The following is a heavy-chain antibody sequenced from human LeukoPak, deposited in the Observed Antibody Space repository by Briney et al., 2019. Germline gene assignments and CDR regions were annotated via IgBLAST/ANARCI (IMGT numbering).Heavy chain of an antibody. V-gene: IGHV3-23*01. D-gene: IGHD3-9*01. CDR3: AKRISTGWFYFDY. Sequence: SGGSLRLSCAASGFTFRDYAMSWVRQAQGKGLEWASVISGDGHRTYYADSVKGRFTISRDNSKNTLFLQASSLRAEDTAIYYCAKRISTGWFYFDYWGQGTLVTVSS. CDR1: GFTFRDYA. CDR2: ISGDGHRT. J-gene: IGHJ4*02.